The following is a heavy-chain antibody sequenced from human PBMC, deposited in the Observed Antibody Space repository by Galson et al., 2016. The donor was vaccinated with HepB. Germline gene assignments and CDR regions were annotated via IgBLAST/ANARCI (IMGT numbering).Heavy chain of an antibody. J-gene: IGHJ6*03. Sequence: SETLSLTCIVSGGSISSDYYWGWIRQPPGRGLEWIGSFYSIDNTYYNPSLTSRATISVDTSKNQISLRLNSVTAADTGVYYCATGIVVAGKYYYYYMDVWGRGTTVTVSS. CDR3: ATGIVVAGKYYYYYMDV. CDR1: GGSISSDYY. CDR2: FYSIDNT. V-gene: IGHV4-39*01. D-gene: IGHD6-19*01.